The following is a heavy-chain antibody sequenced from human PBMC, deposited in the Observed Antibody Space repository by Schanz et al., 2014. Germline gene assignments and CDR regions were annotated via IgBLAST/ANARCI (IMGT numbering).Heavy chain of an antibody. D-gene: IGHD5-12*01. J-gene: IGHJ3*01. CDR3: ARDGGRDGYNLAFDV. V-gene: IGHV3-53*01. CDR2: MYINSGST. Sequence: EVQLVESGGGLVQSGGSLRLSCAASGFTVNTNYMSWVRQAPGKGLEWISSMYINSGSTQYADSVKGRFIISRDSSKNTLFLQMNSLRAEDTAVYFCARDGGRDGYNLAFDVWGQGTLVTVSS. CDR1: GFTVNTNY.